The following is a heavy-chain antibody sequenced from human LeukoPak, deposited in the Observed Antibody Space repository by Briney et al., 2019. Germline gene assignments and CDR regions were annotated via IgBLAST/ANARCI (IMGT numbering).Heavy chain of an antibody. J-gene: IGHJ4*02. CDR2: IIPIFGTA. D-gene: IGHD5-12*01. CDR1: GGTFSSYA. CDR3: ARVNLPYDRSIDY. Sequence: SVKVSCKASGGTFSSYAISWVRQAPGQGLEWMGRIIPIFGTANYAQKFQGRVTVTTDESTSTAYMELSSLRSEDTAVYYCARVNLPYDRSIDYWGQGTLVTVSS. V-gene: IGHV1-69*05.